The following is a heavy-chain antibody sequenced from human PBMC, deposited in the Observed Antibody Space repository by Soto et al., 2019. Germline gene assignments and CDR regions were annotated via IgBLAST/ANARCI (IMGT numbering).Heavy chain of an antibody. Sequence: QVQLQESGPGLVKPSQTLSLTCTVSGGSISSGDYYWSWIRQPPGKGLEWIGNIYHSGGTFYNPSLKSRVTISADTSKNQFSLTLRSVSVADAAVYYCARDDSSGYFLDYWGQGTLVTVSS. CDR3: ARDDSSGYFLDY. CDR2: IYHSGGT. V-gene: IGHV4-30-4*01. CDR1: GGSISSGDYY. D-gene: IGHD3-22*01. J-gene: IGHJ4*01.